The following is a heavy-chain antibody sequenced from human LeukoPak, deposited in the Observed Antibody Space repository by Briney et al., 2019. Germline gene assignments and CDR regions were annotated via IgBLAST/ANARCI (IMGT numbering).Heavy chain of an antibody. J-gene: IGHJ4*02. CDR2: ISAYNGNT. Sequence: ASVKVSCKASGYTFTSYGISWVRQAPGQGLEWMGWISAYNGNTNYAQKLRGRVTMTTDTSTSTAYMELRSLRSDDTAVYYCARLTTINNIYPTLDYWGQGTLVTVSS. V-gene: IGHV1-18*01. CDR3: ARLTTINNIYPTLDY. D-gene: IGHD1-14*01. CDR1: GYTFTSYG.